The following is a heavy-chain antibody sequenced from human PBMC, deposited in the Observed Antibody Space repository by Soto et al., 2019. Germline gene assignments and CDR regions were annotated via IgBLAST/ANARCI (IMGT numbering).Heavy chain of an antibody. V-gene: IGHV5-51*01. CDR2: IYPGDSDT. CDR3: ARGSSVGRIAAAGDFDY. Sequence: PGESLKISCKGSGYSFTSYWIGWVRQMPGKGLEWMGIIYPGDSDTRYSPSFQGQVTISADKSIKTAYLQWSSLKASDTAMYYCARGSSVGRIAAAGDFDYWGQGTLVTVSS. CDR1: GYSFTSYW. J-gene: IGHJ4*02. D-gene: IGHD6-13*01.